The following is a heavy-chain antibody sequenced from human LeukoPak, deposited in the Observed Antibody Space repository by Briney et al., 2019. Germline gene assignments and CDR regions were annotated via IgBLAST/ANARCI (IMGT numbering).Heavy chain of an antibody. CDR1: VVSISGTNW. D-gene: IGHD1-26*01. CDR3: SRESGPFCPFGY. V-gene: IGHV4-4*01. J-gene: IGHJ4*02. Sequence: PGTLSLTCGVSVVSISGTNWWSGVRQLPGQGLDGIGEISLAGQTNYNPSLNGRVTMSLDKSSNQLSLHLTSVTAADTATYFCSRESGPFCPFGYWGQGTLVIVSS. CDR2: ISLAGQT.